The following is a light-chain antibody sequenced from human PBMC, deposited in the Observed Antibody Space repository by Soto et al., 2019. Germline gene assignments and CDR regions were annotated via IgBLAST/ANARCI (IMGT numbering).Light chain of an antibody. V-gene: IGLV2-11*01. J-gene: IGLJ2*01. CDR1: SSDVGGYNY. CDR2: DVS. Sequence: QSALTQPRSVSGSPGQSVTISCTGTSSDVGGYNYVSWYQQHPGKAPKLMIYDVSKRPSGVPDRFSGSKSGNTASLTISGLQAEDEADYYCCSYAGRYYDVVFGGGTKLTVL. CDR3: CSYAGRYYDVV.